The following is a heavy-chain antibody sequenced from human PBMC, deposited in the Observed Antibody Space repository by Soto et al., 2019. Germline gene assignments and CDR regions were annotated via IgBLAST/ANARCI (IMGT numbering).Heavy chain of an antibody. Sequence: QVQLVQSGAEVKKPGSSVKVSCKASGGSLSNYGISWVRQAPGQGLEWMGGVIPVFGTATYAQKLQGRVTITADASTSIVYMDVTSLRSEDTAVYYCARGDATKIVVTTYYGMDVWGQGTTVTVSS. CDR2: VIPVFGTA. CDR3: ARGDATKIVVTTYYGMDV. D-gene: IGHD4-17*01. CDR1: GGSLSNYG. V-gene: IGHV1-69*12. J-gene: IGHJ6*02.